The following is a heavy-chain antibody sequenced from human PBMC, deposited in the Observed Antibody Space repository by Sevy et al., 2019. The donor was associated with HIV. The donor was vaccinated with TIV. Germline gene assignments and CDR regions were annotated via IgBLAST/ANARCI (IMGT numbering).Heavy chain of an antibody. CDR3: AREYYDFWSGPINFYFGMDV. Sequence: GGSLRLSCAASGFTFNTYTMHWDRQAPGKGLEWVAAISHDGSNKNYADSVKGRFTVSRDNSKNTVSLQMNSLRREDTALYYCAREYYDFWSGPINFYFGMDVWGQGTTVTVSS. CDR2: ISHDGSNK. V-gene: IGHV3-30-3*01. CDR1: GFTFNTYT. D-gene: IGHD3-3*01. J-gene: IGHJ6*02.